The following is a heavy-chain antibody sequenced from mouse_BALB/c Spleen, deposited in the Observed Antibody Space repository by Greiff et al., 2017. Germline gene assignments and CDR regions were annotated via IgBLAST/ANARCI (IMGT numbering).Heavy chain of an antibody. CDR3: AREITVYAMDY. D-gene: IGHD2-4*01. Sequence: QVQLQQPGAELVKPGASVKLSCKASGYTFTSYYMYWVKQRPGQGLEWIGLINPYNGGTSYNQKFKGKATLTVDKSSSTAYMELLSLTSEDSAVYYCAREITVYAMDYWGQGTSVTVSS. CDR1: GYTFTSYY. V-gene: IGHV1-53*01. CDR2: INPYNGGT. J-gene: IGHJ4*01.